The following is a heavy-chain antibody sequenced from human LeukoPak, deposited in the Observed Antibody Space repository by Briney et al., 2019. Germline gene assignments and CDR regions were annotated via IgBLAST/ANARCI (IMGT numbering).Heavy chain of an antibody. CDR1: GVSITSGRSY. CDR2: VSYSAGT. D-gene: IGHD2-8*02. Sequence: SETLSLTCTVSGVSITSGRSYLGWVRQPPGKRLEWIGSVSYSAGTYDSPSLKSRVTIPLDTSKNQFSLTLRSVTAADTGVYYCVVGKTRIVLDQWGQGTLATVPS. V-gene: IGHV4-39*01. CDR3: VVGKTRIVLDQ. J-gene: IGHJ4*02.